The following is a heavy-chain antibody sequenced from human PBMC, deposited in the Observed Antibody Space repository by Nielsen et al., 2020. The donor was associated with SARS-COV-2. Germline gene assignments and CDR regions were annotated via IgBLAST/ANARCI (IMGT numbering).Heavy chain of an antibody. V-gene: IGHV1-24*01. J-gene: IGHJ6*02. D-gene: IGHD6-13*01. CDR2: FDPEDGET. CDR3: ATAVAVAGTPSLYYYYYGMDV. Sequence: ASVKVSCKVSGYTLTELSMHWVRQAPGKGLEWMGGFDPEDGETIYAQKFQGRVTMTEDTSTDTAYMELSSLRSEDTAVYYYATAVAVAGTPSLYYYYYGMDVWGQGTTVTVSS. CDR1: GYTLTELS.